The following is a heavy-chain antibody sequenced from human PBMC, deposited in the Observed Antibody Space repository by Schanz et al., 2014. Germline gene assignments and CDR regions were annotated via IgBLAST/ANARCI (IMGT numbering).Heavy chain of an antibody. V-gene: IGHV3-48*04. Sequence: EVQLVESGGGLVQPGGSLRLSCTASGFTFSSYSMNWVRQAPGKGLEWVSYIGNGGVTIYYADSVKGRFTISRDNSKNSLSLQMNSLRAEDTAVYYCARVALPGYSSPRDAFDIWGQGTMVTVSS. CDR2: IGNGGVTI. CDR3: ARVALPGYSSPRDAFDI. CDR1: GFTFSSYS. D-gene: IGHD5-18*01. J-gene: IGHJ3*02.